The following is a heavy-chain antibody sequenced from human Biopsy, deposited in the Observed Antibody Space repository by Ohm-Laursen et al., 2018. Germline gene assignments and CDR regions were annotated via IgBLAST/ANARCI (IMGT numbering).Heavy chain of an antibody. CDR2: ISYNERT. CDR1: GASVKTSGYF. V-gene: IGHV4-31*02. CDR3: ARHAPSYSGSYWRYFDL. J-gene: IGHJ2*01. D-gene: IGHD1-26*01. Sequence: TLSLTCGVSGASVKTSGYFWAWIRQRPGKGLEWIGYISYNERTHYNPSLTSRLAISFDTSNNRISLQLRSVSVADTAVYYCARHAPSYSGSYWRYFDLWGRGTLVTVSS.